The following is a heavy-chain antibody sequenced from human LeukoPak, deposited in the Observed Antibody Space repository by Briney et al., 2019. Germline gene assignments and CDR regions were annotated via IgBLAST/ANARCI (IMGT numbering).Heavy chain of an antibody. CDR1: GFTFNTYW. Sequence: GGSLRLSCAASGFTFNTYWMHWVRQAPGKGLVWVARVNREGTTTTYADSVKGRFTISGDNAKNTLYLQMNNLRAEDTAVYYCARELDWILFDYWGQGTLVTVSS. CDR2: VNREGTTT. CDR3: ARELDWILFDY. D-gene: IGHD3-9*01. J-gene: IGHJ4*02. V-gene: IGHV3-74*03.